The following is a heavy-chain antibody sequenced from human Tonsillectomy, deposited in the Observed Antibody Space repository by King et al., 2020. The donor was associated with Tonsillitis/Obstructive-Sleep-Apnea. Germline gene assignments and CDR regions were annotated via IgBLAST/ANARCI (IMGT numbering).Heavy chain of an antibody. V-gene: IGHV3-53*01. Sequence: VQLVESGGGLIQRGGSLRLSCAASGFTVSNRYMSWVRQAPGRGLEWISVMESGGSTHDADSVKGRCTISRDKSKNMLYLQMNSLGAEDTAVYYCAREGYYDSSGYSYWGVFDIWGQGTLVTVSS. CDR3: AREGYYDSSGYSYWGVFDI. CDR2: MESGGST. J-gene: IGHJ3*02. CDR1: GFTVSNRY. D-gene: IGHD3-22*01.